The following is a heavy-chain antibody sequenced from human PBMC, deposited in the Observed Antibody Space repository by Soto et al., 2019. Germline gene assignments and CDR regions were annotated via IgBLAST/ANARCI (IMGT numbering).Heavy chain of an antibody. V-gene: IGHV4-39*01. CDR2: IYYSGST. CDR1: GGSISSSSYY. CDR3: AGIVVVTYYYYYGMDV. D-gene: IGHD3-22*01. J-gene: IGHJ6*02. Sequence: SETLSLTCTVSGGSISSSSYYWGWIRQPPGKGLEWTGSIYYSGSTYYNPSLKSRVTISVDTSKNQFSLKLSSVTAADTAVYYCAGIVVVTYYYYYGMDVWGQGTTVTVSS.